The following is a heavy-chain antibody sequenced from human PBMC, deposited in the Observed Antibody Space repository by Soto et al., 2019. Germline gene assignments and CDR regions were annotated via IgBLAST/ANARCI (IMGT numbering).Heavy chain of an antibody. J-gene: IGHJ4*02. V-gene: IGHV3-21*06. CDR2: ISSTTNYI. Sequence: GGSLRLSCAASGFTFTRYSMNWVRQAPGKWLEWVSSISSTTNYIYYGDSMKGRFTISRDNAKNSLYLEMNGLRAEDTAVYYCARESEDLTSNFDYWGQGXLVTVYS. CDR3: ARESEDLTSNFDY. CDR1: GFTFTRYS.